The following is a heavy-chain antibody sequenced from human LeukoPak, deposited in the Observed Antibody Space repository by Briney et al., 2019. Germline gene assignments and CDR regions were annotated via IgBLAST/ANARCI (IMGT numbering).Heavy chain of an antibody. D-gene: IGHD3-10*01. Sequence: ASVKVSCKASGYTFTSYGISWVRQAPGQGLEWMGWISAYNGNTNYAQKLQGRVTMTTDTSTSTAYMELRSLRSDDTAVYYCARDSEWTFSVRVRAHLDRETDAHLDYWGQGTLVTVSS. CDR1: GYTFTSYG. J-gene: IGHJ4*02. CDR3: ARDSEWTFSVRVRAHLDRETDAHLDY. CDR2: ISAYNGNT. V-gene: IGHV1-18*01.